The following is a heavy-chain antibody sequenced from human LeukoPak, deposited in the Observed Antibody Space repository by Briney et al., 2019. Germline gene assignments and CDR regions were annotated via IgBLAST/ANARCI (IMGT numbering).Heavy chain of an antibody. CDR2: IYTSGST. D-gene: IGHD6-6*01. CDR1: GGSISSYY. V-gene: IGHV4-4*07. Sequence: SETLSLTCTVSGGSISSYYWSWIRQPPGKGLEWIGRIYTSGSTSYNPSLKSRVTMSVDTSKNQFSLKLSSVTAADTAVYYCATNSSSSKNDAFDIWGQGTMVTVSS. J-gene: IGHJ3*02. CDR3: ATNSSSSKNDAFDI.